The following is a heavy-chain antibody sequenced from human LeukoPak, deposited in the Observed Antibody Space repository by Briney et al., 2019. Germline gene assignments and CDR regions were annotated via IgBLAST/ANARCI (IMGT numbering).Heavy chain of an antibody. CDR1: GGSIDSTNW. V-gene: IGHV4/OR15-8*01. D-gene: IGHD2-21*02. Sequence: PSETLSLTCDVSGGSIDSTNWWNWVRQPPGKGLEWIGEIHHDGRINYNPSLKSRVTLSVDKSKNQFSLRLNSVTAADTAVYYCARVTYNWFDPWGQGTLVTVSS. CDR3: ARVTYNWFDP. CDR2: IHHDGRI. J-gene: IGHJ5*02.